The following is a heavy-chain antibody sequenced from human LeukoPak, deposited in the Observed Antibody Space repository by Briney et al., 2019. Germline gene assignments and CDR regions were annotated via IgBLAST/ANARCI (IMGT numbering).Heavy chain of an antibody. CDR1: GFTFSSYS. V-gene: IGHV3-48*02. CDR3: ARGHITALDY. CDR2: IGSGSATI. J-gene: IGHJ4*02. D-gene: IGHD2-21*02. Sequence: GGSLRLSCAASGFTFSSYSMNWVRQAPGKGPEWASDIGSGSATIYYADSVKGRFTISRDNAKNSLYLQMNSLRDEDTAVYYCARGHITALDYWGQGTLVTVSS.